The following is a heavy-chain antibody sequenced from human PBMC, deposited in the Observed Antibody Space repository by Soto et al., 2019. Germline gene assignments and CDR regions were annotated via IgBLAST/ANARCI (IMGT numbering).Heavy chain of an antibody. D-gene: IGHD3-3*01. CDR1: GGTFSSYT. V-gene: IGHV1-69*02. CDR2: IIPILGIA. J-gene: IGHJ4*02. CDR3: ARGLRFGGVSGYYLDY. Sequence: PVKVSCKASGGTFSSYTISWVRRAPGQGLEWMGRIIPILGIANDAQKFQGRVTITADKSTSTAYMELSSLRSEDTAVYYCARGLRFGGVSGYYLDYWGQGTLVTVSS.